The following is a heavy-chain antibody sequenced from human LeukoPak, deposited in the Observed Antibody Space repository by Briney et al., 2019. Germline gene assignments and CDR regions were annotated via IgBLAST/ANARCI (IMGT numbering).Heavy chain of an antibody. CDR3: AHTYNPGWKETIFAY. V-gene: IGHV2-5*02. CDR2: IYWDDDK. Sequence: SGPTLVNPTQTLTLTCTFSGFSFSTSGVGVGWIRQPPGRALECLAVIYWDDDKRYSPSLTSNLTITKDTSNNQVVLTMTNMDPVDTATYSCAHTYNPGWKETIFAYWGQGTLVTVSS. D-gene: IGHD6-19*01. J-gene: IGHJ4*02. CDR1: GFSFSTSGVG.